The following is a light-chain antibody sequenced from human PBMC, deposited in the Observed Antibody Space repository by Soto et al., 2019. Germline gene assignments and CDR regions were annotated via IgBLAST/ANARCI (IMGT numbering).Light chain of an antibody. Sequence: EIVMTQSPATLSVSPGERATLSCRASQSVSNNYLAWYQQKPGQAPRLLIYGASSRAAGIPDRFTGSGSGTEFTLTISRLEPEDFAVYFCQQHRTFGQGTKVDI. V-gene: IGKV3-20*01. CDR1: QSVSNNY. CDR2: GAS. J-gene: IGKJ1*01. CDR3: QQHRT.